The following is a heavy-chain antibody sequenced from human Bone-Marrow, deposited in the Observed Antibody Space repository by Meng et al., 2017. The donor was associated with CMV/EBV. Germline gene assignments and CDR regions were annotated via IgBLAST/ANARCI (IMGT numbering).Heavy chain of an antibody. Sequence: SETLSLTCTVSGGSISSSSYYWGWIRQPPGKGLEWIGSIYYSGSTYYNPSLKSRVTISVDTSKNQFSLRLSSVTAADTAVYYCARESVGVPAAYDYWGRRTLVTVSS. D-gene: IGHD2-2*01. V-gene: IGHV4-39*02. CDR3: ARESVGVPAAYDY. CDR2: IYYSGST. J-gene: IGHJ4*02. CDR1: GGSISSSSYY.